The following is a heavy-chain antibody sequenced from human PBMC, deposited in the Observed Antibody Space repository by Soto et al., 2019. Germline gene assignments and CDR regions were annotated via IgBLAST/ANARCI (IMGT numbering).Heavy chain of an antibody. CDR1: GYTFTSYG. CDR2: ISAYNGNT. Sequence: QVQLVQSGAEVKKPGASVKVSCKASGYTFTSYGISWVRQAPGQGLEWMGWISAYNGNTNYAQKLQGRVTMTTDASTSTAYMELRSLRSDDTAVYYCARGGYCSSTSCYFEEPFDYWGQGTLVTVSS. J-gene: IGHJ4*02. D-gene: IGHD2-2*01. CDR3: ARGGYCSSTSCYFEEPFDY. V-gene: IGHV1-18*01.